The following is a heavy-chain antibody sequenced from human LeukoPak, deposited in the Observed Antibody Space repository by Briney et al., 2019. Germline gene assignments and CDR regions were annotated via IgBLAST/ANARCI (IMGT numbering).Heavy chain of an antibody. Sequence: SETLSLTCTVSGGSISSYYWSWIRQPPGKGLEWIGYIYYGGSTNYNPSLKSRVNISVDPSKHQFSLKLRSVTAADTAVYYCARNGRGHYYGSDFYYYYYMDVWGKGTTVTISS. CDR1: GGSISSYY. J-gene: IGHJ6*03. CDR3: ARNGRGHYYGSDFYYYYYMDV. CDR2: IYYGGST. D-gene: IGHD3-10*01. V-gene: IGHV4-59*01.